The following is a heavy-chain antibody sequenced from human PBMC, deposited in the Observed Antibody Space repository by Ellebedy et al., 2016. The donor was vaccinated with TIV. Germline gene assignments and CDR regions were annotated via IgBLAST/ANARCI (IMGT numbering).Heavy chain of an antibody. CDR2: ISGSGTNT. D-gene: IGHD7-27*01. J-gene: IGHJ6*02. CDR3: AQTNWGSGGFYGMDV. V-gene: IGHV3-23*01. Sequence: GESLKISCAASGFTFSSYAMTWVRQAPGKGLEWVSAISGSGTNTHYPDSLKDRFTVSRDNSKNTLYLRVDSLRAEDTAVYYCAQTNWGSGGFYGMDVWGQGATVTVSS. CDR1: GFTFSSYA.